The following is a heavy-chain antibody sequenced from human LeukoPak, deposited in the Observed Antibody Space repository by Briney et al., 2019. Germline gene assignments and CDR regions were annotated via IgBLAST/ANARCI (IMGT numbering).Heavy chain of an antibody. V-gene: IGHV3-48*01. J-gene: IGHJ4*02. CDR2: ISSSGSTI. Sequence: PGGSLRLSCAASGFTFSSYSMNWVRQAPGKGLEGVSYISSSGSTIYYADSVKGRFTISRDNAKNSLYLQMNSLRAEDTAVYYCARELNYYGSGSGYFDYWGQGTLVTVSS. CDR1: GFTFSSYS. CDR3: ARELNYYGSGSGYFDY. D-gene: IGHD3-10*01.